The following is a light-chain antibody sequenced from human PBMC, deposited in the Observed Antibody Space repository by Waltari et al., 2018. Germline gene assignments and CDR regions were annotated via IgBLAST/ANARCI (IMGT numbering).Light chain of an antibody. J-gene: IGLJ2*01. V-gene: IGLV1-40*01. Sequence: QSVLTQPPSVSGAPGQRVTIPCTGSSSNIGAGYDVPRYQQPPGTAPKLLIYGNSNRPSGVPDRFSGSKSGTSASLAITGLQAEDEADYYCQSYDSSLSGVVFGGGTKLTVL. CDR1: SSNIGAGYD. CDR2: GNS. CDR3: QSYDSSLSGVV.